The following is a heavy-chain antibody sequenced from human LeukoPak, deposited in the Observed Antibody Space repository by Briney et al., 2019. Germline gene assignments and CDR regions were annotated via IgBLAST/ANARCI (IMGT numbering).Heavy chain of an antibody. Sequence: ASVKLSCKASGYTFTNYGISWVRQAPGQGLEWMGWISAYNGNTNYAHKLQGRVTITTDTSTSTAYMQLRSLRSDDTAVYYRARVAQIVGAVGGFDPWGQGALVTVAS. D-gene: IGHD1-26*01. J-gene: IGHJ5*02. CDR1: GYTFTNYG. V-gene: IGHV1-18*01. CDR2: ISAYNGNT. CDR3: ARVAQIVGAVGGFDP.